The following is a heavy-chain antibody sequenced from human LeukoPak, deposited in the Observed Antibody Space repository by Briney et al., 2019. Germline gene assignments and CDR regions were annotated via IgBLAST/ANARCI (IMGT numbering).Heavy chain of an antibody. Sequence: PGGSLRLSCAASGVAFSSYAMSWVRQAPGKGLEWVAAISERGDGTYYAGSMKGRFTISRDNAKNRVYLQINSLRAEDTAIYYCAKDIAQGYTFGSIEQDYWGQGTLVTVSS. D-gene: IGHD5-18*01. CDR1: GVAFSSYA. V-gene: IGHV3-23*01. CDR2: ISERGDGT. CDR3: AKDIAQGYTFGSIEQDY. J-gene: IGHJ4*02.